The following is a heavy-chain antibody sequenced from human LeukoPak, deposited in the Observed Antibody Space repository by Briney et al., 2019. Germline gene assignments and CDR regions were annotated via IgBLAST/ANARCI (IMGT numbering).Heavy chain of an antibody. CDR3: AREVEFYSVVPAAIPPKDY. D-gene: IGHD2-2*01. J-gene: IGHJ4*02. Sequence: ASVKVSCKASGYIFTSYGISWVRQAPGQGLEWMGWISAYNGNTNYAQKLQGRVTMTTDSSTSTAYMELRSLRSDDTAVYYCAREVEFYSVVPAAIPPKDYWGQGTLVTVSS. CDR1: GYIFTSYG. CDR2: ISAYNGNT. V-gene: IGHV1-18*01.